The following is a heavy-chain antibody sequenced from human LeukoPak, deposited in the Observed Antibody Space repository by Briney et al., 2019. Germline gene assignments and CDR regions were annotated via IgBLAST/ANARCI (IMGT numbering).Heavy chain of an antibody. CDR1: GFTFSSYG. Sequence: GGSLRLSCAASGFTFSSYGMHWVRQAPGKGLEWVAFIRYDGSNKYYADSVKGRFTISRDNAKNSLYLQMNSLRAEDTAVYYCARSYSSSWPDFDYWGQGTLVTVSS. D-gene: IGHD6-13*01. CDR2: IRYDGSNK. CDR3: ARSYSSSWPDFDY. J-gene: IGHJ4*02. V-gene: IGHV3-30*02.